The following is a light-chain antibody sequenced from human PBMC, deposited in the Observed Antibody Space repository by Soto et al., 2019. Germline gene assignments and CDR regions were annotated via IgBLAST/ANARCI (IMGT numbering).Light chain of an antibody. Sequence: EIVLTQSPATLSLSPGERATLSCRASQSVSSYLAWYQQKPGQAPRLLIYDASSRATGIPARFSSSGSGTDFTLTISSLEPEDFAVYYCQQRSNWLFTFGPGTKVDIK. CDR3: QQRSNWLFT. V-gene: IGKV3-11*01. CDR2: DAS. J-gene: IGKJ3*01. CDR1: QSVSSY.